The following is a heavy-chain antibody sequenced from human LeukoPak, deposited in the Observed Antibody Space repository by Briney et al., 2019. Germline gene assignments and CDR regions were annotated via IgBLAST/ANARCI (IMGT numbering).Heavy chain of an antibody. J-gene: IGHJ1*01. D-gene: IGHD6-6*01. CDR1: GGSFSGYY. V-gene: IGHV4-34*01. CDR3: ARGGAARLHFQN. Sequence: SETLSLTCAVYGGSFSGYYWSWIRQPPGKGLEWIGEINHSGSTNYNPSLQSRVAISVDTSKNQFSLNLNSVTAADTAVYYCARGGAARLHFQNWGQGTLVTVSS. CDR2: INHSGST.